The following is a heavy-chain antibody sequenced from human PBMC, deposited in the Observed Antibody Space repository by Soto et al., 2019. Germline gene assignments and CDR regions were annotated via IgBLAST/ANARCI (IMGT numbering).Heavy chain of an antibody. Sequence: PGWSLRLSGAASGFTFRSYSMNWCRQSPGKGLEWVSSISSTSTYIRYAPSVQGRFIITRDNAKNSVFLQMNSLRAEDTAVYYCATHPLDLWQPDHSFHHWGQGTLVTVSS. CDR3: ATHPLDLWQPDHSFHH. CDR1: GFTFRSYS. V-gene: IGHV3-21*01. D-gene: IGHD6-13*01. J-gene: IGHJ1*01. CDR2: ISSTSTYI.